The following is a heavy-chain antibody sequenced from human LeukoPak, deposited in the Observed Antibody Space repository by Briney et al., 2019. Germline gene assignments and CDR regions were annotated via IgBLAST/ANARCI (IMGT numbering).Heavy chain of an antibody. V-gene: IGHV3-23*01. D-gene: IGHD4-11*01. CDR2: IGGDSGGI. CDR3: AKYAPPTTTMTRFFDY. Sequence: GGSLRLSCAASGFNFGSYAMTWVRQAPGKGLEWVSVIGGDSGGIQYADSVKGRFSISRDNSKNTLYLQMNSLRVEDTAVYYCAKYAPPTTTMTRFFDYWGQGALVTVSS. J-gene: IGHJ4*02. CDR1: GFNFGSYA.